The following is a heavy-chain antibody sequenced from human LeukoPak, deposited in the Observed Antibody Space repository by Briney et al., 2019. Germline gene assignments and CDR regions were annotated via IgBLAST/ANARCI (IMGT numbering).Heavy chain of an antibody. CDR2: ISGSGDTT. CDR1: AFTFSNYA. CDR3: AKAAGYCSSTSCYGRWDFDY. J-gene: IGHJ4*02. V-gene: IGHV3-23*01. Sequence: GGSLRLSCAASAFTFSNYAMSWVRQAPGKGLESVSAISGSGDTTYYTDSVKGRFTISRDNSKNTLYLQMNSLRAEDTAVYYCAKAAGYCSSTSCYGRWDFDYWGQGTLVTVSS. D-gene: IGHD2-2*01.